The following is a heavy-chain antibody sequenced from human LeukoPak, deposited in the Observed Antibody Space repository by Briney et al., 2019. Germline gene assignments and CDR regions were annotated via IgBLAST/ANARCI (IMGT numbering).Heavy chain of an antibody. CDR3: ARMALDGGDSIGFDS. CDR2: INPNIGDA. V-gene: IGHV1-2*02. Sequence: ASVKVSCTASGYTFTDYFIHWVRQAPGHGLEWMGWINPNIGDASYVQKFQDRVTMTRDRSINTAYMELSRLTSDDTAVYYCARMALDGGDSIGFDSWGQGTLVTVSS. CDR1: GYTFTDYF. J-gene: IGHJ5*01. D-gene: IGHD2-21*02.